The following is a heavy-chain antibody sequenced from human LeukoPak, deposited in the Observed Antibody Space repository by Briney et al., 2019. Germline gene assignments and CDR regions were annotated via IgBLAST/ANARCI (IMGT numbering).Heavy chain of an antibody. Sequence: GGSLRLSCAASGFTVSSNYMSWVRQAPGKGLEWVSVIYSGGSTYYADSVKGRFTISRDNSKNTLYLQMNSLRAEDTAVYYCARADYGDYLYYWGQGTLVTVSS. J-gene: IGHJ4*02. CDR2: IYSGGST. V-gene: IGHV3-53*01. D-gene: IGHD4-17*01. CDR1: GFTVSSNY. CDR3: ARADYGDYLYY.